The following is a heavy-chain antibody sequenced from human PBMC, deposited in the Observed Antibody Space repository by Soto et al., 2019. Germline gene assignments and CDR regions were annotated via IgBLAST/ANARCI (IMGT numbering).Heavy chain of an antibody. Sequence: PGESLKISCKGSGYSFTSYWIGWVRQMPGKGLEWMGIIYPGDSDTRYSPSFQGQVTISADKSISTAYLQWSSLKASDTAMYYCARLYDYDFWSGYSGMDVWGQGTTVTVSS. CDR3: ARLYDYDFWSGYSGMDV. CDR2: IYPGDSDT. J-gene: IGHJ6*02. D-gene: IGHD3-3*01. V-gene: IGHV5-51*01. CDR1: GYSFTSYW.